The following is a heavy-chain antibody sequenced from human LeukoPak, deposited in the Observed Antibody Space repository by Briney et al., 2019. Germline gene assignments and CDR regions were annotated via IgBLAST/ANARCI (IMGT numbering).Heavy chain of an antibody. J-gene: IGHJ5*02. CDR3: ARDLGQYYDTSDNWFDP. Sequence: PSETLSLTCTVSGGSISSSSYYWGWIRQPPGKGLEWVANIKQDGSEKYYVDSVKGRFTISRDNAKNSLYLQMNSLRAEDTAVYYCARDLGQYYDTSDNWFDPWGQGTLVTVSS. V-gene: IGHV3-7*01. D-gene: IGHD3-22*01. CDR2: IKQDGSEK. CDR1: GGSISSSSYY.